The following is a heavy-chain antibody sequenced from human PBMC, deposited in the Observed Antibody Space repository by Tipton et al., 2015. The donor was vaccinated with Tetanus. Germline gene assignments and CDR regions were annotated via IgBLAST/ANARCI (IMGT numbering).Heavy chain of an antibody. Sequence: TLSLTCTVSGGPISSGDYYWSWIRQHPGKGLEWIGYIFYSGRTDSNPSLKSRVNISVDRAKYQFFLKLNSVTAADTAVYFCARAPVQGVGSGDWFDPWGQGTLVTVSS. D-gene: IGHD3-10*01. CDR3: ARAPVQGVGSGDWFDP. J-gene: IGHJ5*02. CDR1: GGPISSGDYY. V-gene: IGHV4-31*03. CDR2: IFYSGRT.